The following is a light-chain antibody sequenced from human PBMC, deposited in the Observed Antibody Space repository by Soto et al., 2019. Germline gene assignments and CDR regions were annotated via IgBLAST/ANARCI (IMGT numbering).Light chain of an antibody. CDR2: GAS. Sequence: EIGLTQSPGTLSLSPGERATLSCRASQRVSSGYLAWHQQKPGQAPRLLMSGASNRATGIPDGFTGSGSGTDFTLTISRLEPEDFAVYYCHQYGSSPPTFGQGTKVDIK. CDR3: HQYGSSPPT. CDR1: QRVSSGY. V-gene: IGKV3-20*01. J-gene: IGKJ1*01.